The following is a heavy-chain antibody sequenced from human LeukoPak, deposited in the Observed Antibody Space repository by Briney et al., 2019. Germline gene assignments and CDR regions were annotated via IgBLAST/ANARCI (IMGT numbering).Heavy chain of an antibody. Sequence: GGSLRLSCAASGFTVSNTYMNWVRQAPGKGLEWVSVIYSDASTYYADSVKGRFTNSRDNSKNTLYLQMNSLRAEDTAVYYCARDQSYYGMDVWGQGTTVTVSS. CDR3: ARDQSYYGMDV. CDR1: GFTVSNTY. J-gene: IGHJ6*02. CDR2: IYSDAST. V-gene: IGHV3-53*01.